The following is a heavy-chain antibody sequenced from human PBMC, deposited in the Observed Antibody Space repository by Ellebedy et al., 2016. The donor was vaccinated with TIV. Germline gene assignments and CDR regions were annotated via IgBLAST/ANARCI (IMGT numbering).Heavy chain of an antibody. D-gene: IGHD3-22*01. J-gene: IGHJ6*02. CDR1: GYTFTSYY. V-gene: IGHV1-46*01. CDR3: ARGVTMIVQDLRGYYYYGMDV. Sequence: ASVKVSXKASGYTFTSYYMHWVRQAPGQGLEWMGIINPSGGSTSYAQKFQGRVTMTRDTSTSTVYMELSSLRSEDTAVYYCARGVTMIVQDLRGYYYYGMDVWGQGTTVTVSS. CDR2: INPSGGST.